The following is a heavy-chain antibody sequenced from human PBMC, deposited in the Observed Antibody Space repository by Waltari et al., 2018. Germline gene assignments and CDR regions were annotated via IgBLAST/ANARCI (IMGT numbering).Heavy chain of an antibody. CDR1: GFTFSSYA. V-gene: IGHV3-23*01. CDR2: ISGSGGST. Sequence: EVQLLESGGGLVQPGGSLRLSCAASGFTFSSYAMRWVRQAPGTGLEWVAAISGSGGSTYYADPVKGRFTISRDNSKNTLYLQMNSLRAEDTAVYYCAKELSPRILSIGRGPFDYWGQGTLVTVSS. J-gene: IGHJ4*02. CDR3: AKELSPRILSIGRGPFDY. D-gene: IGHD2-15*01.